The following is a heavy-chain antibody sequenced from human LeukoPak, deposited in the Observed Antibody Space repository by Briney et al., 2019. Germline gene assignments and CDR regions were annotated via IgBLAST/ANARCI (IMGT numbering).Heavy chain of an antibody. CDR1: GYTFTTYG. Sequence: ASVKVSCKTSGYTFTTYGITWVRQAPGQGLEWMGWISAYNGNTAYAQKFQGRVTVTTDTSTRTASMDLRSLRSDDTAVYYCAIVETTVGFAYWGQGTLVTVSS. CDR2: ISAYNGNT. J-gene: IGHJ4*02. D-gene: IGHD1-1*01. V-gene: IGHV1-18*04. CDR3: AIVETTVGFAY.